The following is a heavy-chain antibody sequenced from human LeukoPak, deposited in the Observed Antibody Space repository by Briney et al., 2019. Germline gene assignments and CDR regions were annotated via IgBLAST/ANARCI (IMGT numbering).Heavy chain of an antibody. J-gene: IGHJ5*02. D-gene: IGHD6-19*01. CDR2: IYHSGNT. CDR3: ARNCTSMAGICNWFDP. V-gene: IGHV4-38-2*01. CDR1: GYSITSDCY. Sequence: SETLSLTCGVSGYSITSDCYWGWIRQPPGKGLEWIGSIYHSGNTYYNPSLQSRVTISVDTSKNQFSLKLNSVTAADTAVYYCARNCTSMAGICNWFDPWGQGTLVTVSS.